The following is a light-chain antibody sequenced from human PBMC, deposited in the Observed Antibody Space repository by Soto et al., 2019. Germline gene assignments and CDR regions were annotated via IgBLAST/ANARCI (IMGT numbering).Light chain of an antibody. V-gene: IGKV1-5*03. CDR1: QSVTSW. CDR3: QQYRGYSWT. Sequence: DIQMTQSPSTLSASVGDRVTITCRASQSVTSWLSWYHQKPGKAPNLLLNKASNLEYGVSSRFSGSGYGTKFTLTISSLQPDDFATYYCQQYRGYSWTFGQGTKVEIK. CDR2: KAS. J-gene: IGKJ1*01.